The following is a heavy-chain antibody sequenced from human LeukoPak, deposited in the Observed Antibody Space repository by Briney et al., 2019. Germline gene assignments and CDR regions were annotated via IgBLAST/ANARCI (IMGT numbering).Heavy chain of an antibody. CDR2: ISSSSSYI. Sequence: GGSLRLSCAASGFTLSSYSMNWVRQAPGKGLEWVSSISSSSSYIYYADSVKGRFTISRDNAKNSLYLQMNSLRAEDTAVYYCARDARIVATSRRDGYICFDPWGQGTLVTVSS. V-gene: IGHV3-21*01. J-gene: IGHJ5*02. CDR3: ARDARIVATSRRDGYICFDP. CDR1: GFTLSSYS. D-gene: IGHD5-12*01.